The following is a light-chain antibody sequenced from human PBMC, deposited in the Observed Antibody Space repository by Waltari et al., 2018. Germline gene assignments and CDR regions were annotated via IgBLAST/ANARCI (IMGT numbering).Light chain of an antibody. Sequence: QSALTQPSSVSGTPGQSITISCTAPRSEVVIFTLVSWYQRHPGGTPKLLIYYVTKRPSGVSNRFSGSNSGNTLSLTIPGLQVKDEANYFCCTFSGCGIFVFGAGPQVSVL. CDR1: RSEVVIFTL. CDR2: YVT. CDR3: CTFSGCGIFV. J-gene: IGLJ1*01. V-gene: IGLV2-23*02.